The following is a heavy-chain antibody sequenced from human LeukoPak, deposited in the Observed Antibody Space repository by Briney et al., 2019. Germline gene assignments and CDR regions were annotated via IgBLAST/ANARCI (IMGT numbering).Heavy chain of an antibody. V-gene: IGHV4-59*08. CDR2: IYFSGST. CDR1: GGSISSYY. CDR3: ASTGYCIGGSCYSNYFDH. J-gene: IGHJ4*02. D-gene: IGHD2-15*01. Sequence: PSETLSLTCTVSGGSISSYYWSWIRQPPGKGLEWIGYIYFSGSTNYNPSLKSRVTVSLDTTKNQVSLKLSSVSAADTAVYYCASTGYCIGGSCYSNYFDHWGQGTLVTVSS.